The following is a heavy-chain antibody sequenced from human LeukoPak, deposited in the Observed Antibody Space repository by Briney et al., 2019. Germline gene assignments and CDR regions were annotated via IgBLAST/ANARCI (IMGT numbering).Heavy chain of an antibody. Sequence: ASVKVSCKASGYTFTSYGISWVRQAPGQGLEWMGWISAYNGNTNYAQKLQGRVTMTTDTSTSTAYMELRSLRSDDTAVYYCAREHVLLWFGELNPLDYWGQGTLVTVSS. CDR1: GYTFTSYG. D-gene: IGHD3-10*01. V-gene: IGHV1-18*01. CDR3: AREHVLLWFGELNPLDY. J-gene: IGHJ4*02. CDR2: ISAYNGNT.